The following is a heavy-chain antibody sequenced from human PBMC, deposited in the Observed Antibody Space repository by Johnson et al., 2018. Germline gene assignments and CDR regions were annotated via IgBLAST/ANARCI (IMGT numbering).Heavy chain of an antibody. CDR2: IKQDGSEK. Sequence: VQLVESGGGVVQPGRSLRLSCAASGFAFSSYAMHWVRQAPGKGLEWVANIKQDGSEKYYVDSVKGRFTISRDNAKNSLYLQMNSLRAEDTAVYYCARDKTPYYDYVWGSYRYTSYYYYMDVWGKGTTVTVSS. V-gene: IGHV3-7*01. CDR1: GFAFSSYA. CDR3: ARDKTPYYDYVWGSYRYTSYYYYMDV. J-gene: IGHJ6*03. D-gene: IGHD3-16*02.